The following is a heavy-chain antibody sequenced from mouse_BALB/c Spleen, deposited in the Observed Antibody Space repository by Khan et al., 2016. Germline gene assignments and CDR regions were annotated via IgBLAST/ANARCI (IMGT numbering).Heavy chain of an antibody. CDR3: AREGLRRGFAY. CDR2: ISDGGSYT. D-gene: IGHD2-4*01. V-gene: IGHV5-4*02. CDR1: GFTFSDYY. Sequence: EVELVESGGGLVKPGGSLKLSCAASGFTFSDYYMYWVRQTPEKRLEWVATISDGGSYTYYPDSVKGRFTISRDNAKNNLDLQMSSLKSEDTAMYYCAREGLRRGFAYWGQGTLVTVSA. J-gene: IGHJ3*01.